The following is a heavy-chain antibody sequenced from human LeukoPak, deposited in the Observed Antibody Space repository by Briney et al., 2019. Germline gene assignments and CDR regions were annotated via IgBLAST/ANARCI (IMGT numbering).Heavy chain of an antibody. Sequence: GGSLRLSCAASGFTFSSYAMHWVRQAPGKGLEWVAVISYDGSNKYYADSVKGRFTISRDNSKNTLYLQMNSLRAEDTAVYYCARRYSSGSTDYWGQGTLVTVSS. CDR2: ISYDGSNK. D-gene: IGHD6-19*01. CDR3: ARRYSSGSTDY. J-gene: IGHJ4*02. V-gene: IGHV3-30-3*01. CDR1: GFTFSSYA.